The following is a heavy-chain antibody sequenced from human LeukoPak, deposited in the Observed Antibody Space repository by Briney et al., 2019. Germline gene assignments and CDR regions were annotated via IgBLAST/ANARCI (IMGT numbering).Heavy chain of an antibody. D-gene: IGHD4-17*01. Sequence: KPGGSLRLSCAASGFTYSSYAMNWLRQAPGKGLEWVSSITSSSGYIYYTDSMKGRFTTSRDNAKNSLYLQMNSLRAEDTAVYYCARSDDYGDYLVDYWGQGTLVTVSS. CDR1: GFTYSSYA. CDR2: ITSSSGYI. J-gene: IGHJ4*02. CDR3: ARSDDYGDYLVDY. V-gene: IGHV3-21*01.